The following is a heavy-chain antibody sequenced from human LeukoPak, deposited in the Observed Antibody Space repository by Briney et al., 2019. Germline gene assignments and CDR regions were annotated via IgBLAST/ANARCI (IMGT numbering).Heavy chain of an antibody. CDR1: GYSFTSYW. CDR2: IYPGDSDT. CDR3: ARALGVYCGGDCYWYYFDY. D-gene: IGHD2-21*02. V-gene: IGHV5-51*01. J-gene: IGHJ4*02. Sequence: GESLKISCKDSGYSFTSYWIGWVRQMPGKGLEWMGIIYPGDSDTRYSPSFQGQVTISADKSISTAYLQWSSLKASDTAMYYCARALGVYCGGDCYWYYFDYWGQGTLVTVSS.